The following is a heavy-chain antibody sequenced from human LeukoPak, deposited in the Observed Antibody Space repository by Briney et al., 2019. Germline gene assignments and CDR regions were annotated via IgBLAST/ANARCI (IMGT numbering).Heavy chain of an antibody. D-gene: IGHD3-22*01. Sequence: ASVKVSCKASGHTFTSYGISWVRQAPGQGLEWMGWISAYNGNTNYAQKLQGRVTMTTDTSTSTAYMELRSLRSDDTAVCYCARDVRGSSGYYVYYFDYWGQGTLVTVSS. J-gene: IGHJ4*02. V-gene: IGHV1-18*01. CDR1: GHTFTSYG. CDR2: ISAYNGNT. CDR3: ARDVRGSSGYYVYYFDY.